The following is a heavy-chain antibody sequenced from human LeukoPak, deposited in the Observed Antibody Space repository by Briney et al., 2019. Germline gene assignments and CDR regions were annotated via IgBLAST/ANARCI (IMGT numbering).Heavy chain of an antibody. D-gene: IGHD6-6*01. CDR1: GGPISSYY. V-gene: IGHV4-59*01. Sequence: SETLSLTCTVSGGPISSYYWSWIRQPPGKGLEWIGYIYYSGSTNYTPSLKSRVTISIDTSKNQFSLRLSSVTAADTAVYYCARVRRYSSSSLGAYYFDYWGQGTLVTVSS. J-gene: IGHJ4*02. CDR2: IYYSGST. CDR3: ARVRRYSSSSLGAYYFDY.